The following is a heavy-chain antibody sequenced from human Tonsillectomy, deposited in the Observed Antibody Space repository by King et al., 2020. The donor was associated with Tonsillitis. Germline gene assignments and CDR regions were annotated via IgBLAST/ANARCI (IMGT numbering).Heavy chain of an antibody. CDR3: ARYVSGSFDY. D-gene: IGHD1-26*01. J-gene: IGHJ4*02. CDR1: AGSISSGDHF. Sequence: QLQESGPGVVKPSETLSLTCTVSAGSISSGDHFWAWIRQPPGKGLDWIGYMYSSGTIFYNPSLKSRITISGGTSENRFSLKLSSVTAADTAVYFCARYVSGSFDYWGQGALVTVSS. CDR2: MYSSGTI. V-gene: IGHV4-39*01.